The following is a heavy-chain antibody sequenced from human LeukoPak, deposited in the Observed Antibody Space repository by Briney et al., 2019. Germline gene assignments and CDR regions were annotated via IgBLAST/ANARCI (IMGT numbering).Heavy chain of an antibody. CDR1: GYTFTSYG. CDR2: ISVYNGNT. J-gene: IGHJ4*02. CDR3: ARRSYGSGSYYVDY. D-gene: IGHD3-10*01. Sequence: ASVKVSCKASGYTFTSYGISWARQAPGQGLEWMGWISVYNGNTNYAQKLQGRVTMTTDTSTSTAYMELRSLRSDDTAVYYCARRSYGSGSYYVDYWGQGTLVTVSS. V-gene: IGHV1-18*01.